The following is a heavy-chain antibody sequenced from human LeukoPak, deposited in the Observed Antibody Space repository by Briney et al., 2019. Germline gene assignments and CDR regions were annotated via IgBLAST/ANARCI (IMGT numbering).Heavy chain of an antibody. V-gene: IGHV3-48*04. Sequence: AGGSLRLSCAASGLSLSSNNMHWVRQAPGGGLEWLSYISAGSGTVFSADSVKGRFSISRDNARESLFLQMNSLRVEDTAVYYCARDLGLRRMIWGRGTLVIVSS. CDR1: GLSLSSNN. CDR2: ISAGSGTV. J-gene: IGHJ2*01. CDR3: ARDLGLRRMI.